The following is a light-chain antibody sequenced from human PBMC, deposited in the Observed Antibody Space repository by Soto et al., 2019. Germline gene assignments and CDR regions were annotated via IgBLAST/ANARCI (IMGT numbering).Light chain of an antibody. CDR2: DAS. Sequence: DIQMNPSPSPLAASVGDRVTITCRARRGFCSWFAWYQQKPGKAPELLIYDASILETGVPSRFSGSGSGTEFSLTISSLQPDDFATYYCQQYYSYPVTFGQGTRLEIK. V-gene: IGKV1-5*01. CDR3: QQYYSYPVT. J-gene: IGKJ5*01. CDR1: RGFCSW.